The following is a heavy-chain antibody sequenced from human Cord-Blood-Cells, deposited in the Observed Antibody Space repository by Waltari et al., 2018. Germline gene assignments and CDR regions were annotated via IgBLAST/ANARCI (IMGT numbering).Heavy chain of an antibody. J-gene: IGHJ5*02. CDR1: GYSISSGYY. Sequence: QVQLQESGPGLVKPSETLSLTCTVSGYSISSGYYWGWIRQPPGKGLEWIGSIYHSGRTYYNPSLKSRVTISVDTSKNQFSLKLSSVTAADTAVYYCARAYSNWFDPWGQGTLVTVSS. D-gene: IGHD4-4*01. CDR3: ARAYSNWFDP. V-gene: IGHV4-38-2*02. CDR2: IYHSGRT.